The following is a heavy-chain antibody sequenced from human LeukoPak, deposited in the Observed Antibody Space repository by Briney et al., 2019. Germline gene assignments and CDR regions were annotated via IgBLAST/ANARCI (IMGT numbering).Heavy chain of an antibody. V-gene: IGHV4-59*01. J-gene: IGHJ4*02. CDR3: ARDLLSTAGYFDY. D-gene: IGHD6-19*01. Sequence: PSETLSLTCTVSGGSISSYYWSWIRQPPGKGLEWIGHIYYGGSTNYNPSLKSRVTISVDTSKNQFSLNLSSVTAADTAVYYCARDLLSTAGYFDYWGQGTLVTVSS. CDR1: GGSISSYY. CDR2: IYYGGST.